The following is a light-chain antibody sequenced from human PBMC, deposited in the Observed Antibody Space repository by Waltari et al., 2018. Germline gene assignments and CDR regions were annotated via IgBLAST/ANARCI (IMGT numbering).Light chain of an antibody. V-gene: IGLV1-44*01. CDR3: AAWDDSLGGPV. CDR1: ISTIGSNT. CDR2: SND. J-gene: IGLJ2*01. Sequence: QSLLTQPPSASGTPGQRVTISCSGGISTIGSNTINWYRQFPRTAPKVLIYSNDQRTSGVPERFSGSKSGTSASLAISGLQSEDEADYYCAAWDDSLGGPVFGGGTKLTVL.